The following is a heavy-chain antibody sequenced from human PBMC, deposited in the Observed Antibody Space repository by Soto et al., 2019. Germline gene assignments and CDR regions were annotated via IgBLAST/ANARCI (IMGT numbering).Heavy chain of an antibody. CDR1: GFTFSSYA. CDR2: ISGSGGST. D-gene: IGHD3-10*01. CDR3: AKDRGGYFVYYYGSGSFY. J-gene: IGHJ4*02. Sequence: PGGSLRLSCAASGFTFSSYAMSWVRQAPGKGLEWVSAISGSGGSTYYADSVKGRFTISRDNSKNTLYLQMNSLRAEDTAVYYCAKDRGGYFVYYYGSGSFYWGQGTLVTVSS. V-gene: IGHV3-23*01.